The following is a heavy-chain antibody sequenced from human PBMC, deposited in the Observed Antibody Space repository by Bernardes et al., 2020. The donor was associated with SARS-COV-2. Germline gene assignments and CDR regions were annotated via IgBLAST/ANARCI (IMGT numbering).Heavy chain of an antibody. J-gene: IGHJ4*02. Sequence: GGSLRLSRAASGFTFSTSWVHWVRQAPGKGLEWVARINGDGNTINYADSVKGRFTISRDNAYNTLYLQLNNLRIDDTAVYYCARAGNYRFDYWGQGTLVTVSS. CDR3: ARAGNYRFDY. V-gene: IGHV3-74*01. CDR2: INGDGNTI. CDR1: GFTFSTSW. D-gene: IGHD1-7*01.